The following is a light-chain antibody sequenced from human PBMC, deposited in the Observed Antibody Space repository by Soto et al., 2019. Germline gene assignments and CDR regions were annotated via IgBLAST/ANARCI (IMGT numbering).Light chain of an antibody. CDR2: GAS. Sequence: EIVLTQSPGTLSLSPWERATLSCRASQTITNNYLAWYQQKPDQAPRLLFYGASSRATGIPDRFSGSGSGTDFTLTISRLESEDFAVYYCQQYAGSPRTFGQGTKVDIK. CDR3: QQYAGSPRT. V-gene: IGKV3-20*01. J-gene: IGKJ2*01. CDR1: QTITNNY.